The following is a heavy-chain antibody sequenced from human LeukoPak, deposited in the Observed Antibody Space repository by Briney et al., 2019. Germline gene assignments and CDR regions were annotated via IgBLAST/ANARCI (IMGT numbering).Heavy chain of an antibody. D-gene: IGHD4-11*01. CDR2: ISSSSSYI. CDR1: GFTFSSYS. Sequence: GGSLRLSCAASGFTFSSYSMNWVRQAPGKGLEWVSSISSSSSYIYYADSVKGRFTISRDNAKNSLYLQMNSLKNEDTGVYYCTADHSNSGYYYYYYMAVWGKGTTVTVSS. J-gene: IGHJ6*03. CDR3: TADHSNSGYYYYYYMAV. V-gene: IGHV3-21*03.